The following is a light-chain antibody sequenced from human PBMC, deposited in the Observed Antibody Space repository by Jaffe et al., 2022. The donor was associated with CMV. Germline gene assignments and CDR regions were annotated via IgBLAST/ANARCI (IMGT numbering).Light chain of an antibody. Sequence: DIQMTQSPSSLSASVGDRVTITCRASQSISGYLNWYQQKPGKAPNLLIYAASTLQSGVPSRFSGSGSGTDFTLTISSLQPEDFATYYCQQSYSTPQFGGGTKVEIK. V-gene: IGKV1-39*01. CDR1: QSISGY. CDR3: QQSYSTPQ. J-gene: IGKJ4*02. CDR2: AAS.